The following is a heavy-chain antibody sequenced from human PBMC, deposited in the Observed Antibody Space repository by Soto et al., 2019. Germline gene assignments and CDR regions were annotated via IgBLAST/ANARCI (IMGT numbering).Heavy chain of an antibody. CDR1: GYTFTSYG. V-gene: IGHV1-18*01. CDR3: ARYYDFWSGYPAPSSYYYGMDV. D-gene: IGHD3-3*01. CDR2: ISAYNGNT. J-gene: IGHJ6*02. Sequence: GASVKVSCKASGYTFTSYGISWVRQAPGQGLEWMGWISAYNGNTNYAQKLQGRVTMTTDTSTSIAYMELRSLRSDDTAVYYCARYYDFWSGYPAPSSYYYGMDVWGQGTTVTVSS.